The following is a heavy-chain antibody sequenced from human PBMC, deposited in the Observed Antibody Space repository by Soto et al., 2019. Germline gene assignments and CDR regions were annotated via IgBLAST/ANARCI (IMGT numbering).Heavy chain of an antibody. CDR3: ARGYCSSTSCYAGFLRHFDY. D-gene: IGHD2-2*01. V-gene: IGHV4-61*05. J-gene: IGHJ4*02. CDR1: GGSISSSSSY. Sequence: PSETLSLTCTVSGGSISSSSSYWGWIRQPPGKGLEWIGYIYYSGSTNYNPSLKSRVTISVDTSKNQFSLKLSSVTAADTAVYYCARGYCSSTSCYAGFLRHFDYWGQGTLVTVSS. CDR2: IYYSGST.